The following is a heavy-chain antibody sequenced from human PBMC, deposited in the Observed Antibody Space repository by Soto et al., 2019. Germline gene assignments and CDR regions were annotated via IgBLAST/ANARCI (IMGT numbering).Heavy chain of an antibody. CDR3: AKDQWGAAAGTPYYFDY. CDR2: ISGSGGST. V-gene: IGHV3-23*01. Sequence: GGSLRLSCAASGFTFSSYAMSWVRQAPGKGLEWVSAISGSGGSTYYADSVKGRFTISRDNSKNTLYLQMNSLRAEDTAVYYCAKDQWGAAAGTPYYFDYWGQGTLVTVSS. J-gene: IGHJ4*02. CDR1: GFTFSSYA. D-gene: IGHD6-13*01.